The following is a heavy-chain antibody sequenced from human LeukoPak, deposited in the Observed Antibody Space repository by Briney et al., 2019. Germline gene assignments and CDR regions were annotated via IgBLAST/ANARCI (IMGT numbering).Heavy chain of an antibody. CDR3: ARGRSRDFWSGYYTPKQFYFDY. CDR1: GGSFSGYY. J-gene: IGHJ4*02. CDR2: INHSGST. V-gene: IGHV4-34*01. D-gene: IGHD3-3*01. Sequence: SETLSLTCAVYGGSFSGYYWSCIRQPPGKGLEWIVEINHSGSTNYNPSLKSRVTISVDTSKNQFSLKLSSVTAADTAVYYCARGRSRDFWSGYYTPKQFYFDYWGQGTLVTVSS.